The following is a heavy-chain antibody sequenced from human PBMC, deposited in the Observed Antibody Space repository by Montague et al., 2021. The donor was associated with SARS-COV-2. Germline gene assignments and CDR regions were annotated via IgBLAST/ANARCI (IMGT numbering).Heavy chain of an antibody. V-gene: IGHV4-39*07. J-gene: IGHJ4*02. CDR2: IHHSGTT. Sequence: SETLSLTCTVSGGSVSGTSYYWAWIRQPPGKGLEWIVNIHHSGTTFYNLSLKSRVTISLDKSKNQFSLNLTSVTAADTAIYYCARDHDDSSGSFDCWGPGTLVTVSS. CDR3: ARDHDDSSGSFDC. D-gene: IGHD3-22*01. CDR1: GGSVSGTSYY.